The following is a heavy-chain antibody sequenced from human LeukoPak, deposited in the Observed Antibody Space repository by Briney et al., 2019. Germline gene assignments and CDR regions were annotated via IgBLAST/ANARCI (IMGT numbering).Heavy chain of an antibody. CDR3: ARNLTWANSVSLRHFDS. J-gene: IGHJ4*02. V-gene: IGHV4-39*02. Sequence: SETLSLTCTVSADSISSLDYYWGWIRQPPGKELEWIGSVSHTGTTYYKPSLKSRVTLSVDTSKNHFSLNLTSATAADTAVYYCARNLTWANSVSLRHFDSWGQGTLVTVSS. CDR2: VSHTGTT. CDR1: ADSISSLDYY. D-gene: IGHD7-27*01.